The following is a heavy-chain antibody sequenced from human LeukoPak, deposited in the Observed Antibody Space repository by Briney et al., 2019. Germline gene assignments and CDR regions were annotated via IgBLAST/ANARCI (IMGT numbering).Heavy chain of an antibody. CDR3: ARGSSIAAH. CDR2: ISSSSSYI. V-gene: IGHV3-21*01. D-gene: IGHD6-6*01. J-gene: IGHJ4*02. CDR1: GFTFSSYS. Sequence: GGSLRLSCAASGFTFSSYSMNWVRQAPGKGLEWVSPISSSSSYIYYADSVKGRFTISRDNAKNSPYLQMNSLRAEDTAVYYCARGSSIAAHWGQGTLVTVSS.